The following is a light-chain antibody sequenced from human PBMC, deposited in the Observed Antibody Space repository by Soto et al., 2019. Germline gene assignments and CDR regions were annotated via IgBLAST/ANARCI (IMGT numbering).Light chain of an antibody. J-gene: IGKJ1*01. Sequence: DIEMTQSPSSLSASVGDRLTITCRASQGISNYLAWYQQRPGKVPKLLIYAASTLQSGVPSRFSGSGSGTDFTLTISSLQPEDVATYYCQKYDSAPWTFGQGTEVEIK. CDR3: QKYDSAPWT. CDR1: QGISNY. CDR2: AAS. V-gene: IGKV1-27*01.